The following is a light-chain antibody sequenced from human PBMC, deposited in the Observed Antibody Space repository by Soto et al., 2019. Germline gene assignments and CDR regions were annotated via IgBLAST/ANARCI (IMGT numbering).Light chain of an antibody. CDR2: KAS. CDR1: QSIGTW. J-gene: IGKJ1*01. Sequence: DIQMTQSPSTLSASVGDRVTITCRASQSIGTWLAWYQQKPGKAPKLLIYKASSLEGGVPSRFSGSGSGTEFTLTISSLQPDDFATYCCQQCSTFPRTFGQGTKVEIK. V-gene: IGKV1-5*03. CDR3: QQCSTFPRT.